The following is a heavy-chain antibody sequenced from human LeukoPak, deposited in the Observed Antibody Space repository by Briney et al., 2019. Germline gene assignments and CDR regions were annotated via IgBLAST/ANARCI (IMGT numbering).Heavy chain of an antibody. CDR1: GGSFGGYY. J-gene: IGHJ4*02. Sequence: SETLSLTCAVYGGSFGGYYWSWIRQPPGKGLEWIGEINHSGSTNYNPSLKSRVTISVDTSKNPFSLKLSSVTAADTAVYYCARGGALLWFGDLPILWGQGTLVTVSS. V-gene: IGHV4-34*01. CDR3: ARGGALLWFGDLPIL. D-gene: IGHD3-10*01. CDR2: INHSGST.